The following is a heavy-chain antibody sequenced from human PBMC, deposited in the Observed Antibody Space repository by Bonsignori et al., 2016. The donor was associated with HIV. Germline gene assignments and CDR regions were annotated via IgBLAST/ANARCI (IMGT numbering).Heavy chain of an antibody. CDR1: GYSISSGYY. Sequence: SETLSLTCAVSGYSISSGYYWGWIRQPPGKGLEWIGSIYHSGSTYYNPSLKSRVTISVDTSKNQFSLKLSSVTAADTAVYYCATGPGGYYMDVWGKGTTVTVSS. CDR3: ATGPGGYYMDV. V-gene: IGHV4-38-2*01. CDR2: IYHSGST. J-gene: IGHJ6*03.